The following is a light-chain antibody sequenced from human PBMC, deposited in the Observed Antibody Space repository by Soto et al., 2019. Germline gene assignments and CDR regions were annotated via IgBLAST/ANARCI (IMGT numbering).Light chain of an antibody. CDR1: QSISSW. CDR3: QQYNSFWT. CDR2: KAS. V-gene: IGKV1-5*03. Sequence: DIQMTQSPSTLSASVGDRVTITCRASQSISSWLAWYQQKPGKAPKLLIYKASSLESGVPSRFSGSGSGTEFTLTISSLQPEDFETYYCQQYNSFWTSGQGTKGEIK. J-gene: IGKJ1*01.